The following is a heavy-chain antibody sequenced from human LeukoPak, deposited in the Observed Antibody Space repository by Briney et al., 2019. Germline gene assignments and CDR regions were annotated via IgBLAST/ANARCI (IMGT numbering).Heavy chain of an antibody. Sequence: TGGSLRLSCAASGFTFSPYTMHWVRQAPGKGLEWVSHITGSSDTLYYADSVKGRFTISRDNAWNSLYLQMNSLRAEDTAVYYCAKQFPLYYYDSSGYYDYWGQGTLVTVSS. CDR1: GFTFSPYT. CDR2: ITGSSDTL. D-gene: IGHD3-22*01. CDR3: AKQFPLYYYDSSGYYDY. J-gene: IGHJ4*02. V-gene: IGHV3-48*01.